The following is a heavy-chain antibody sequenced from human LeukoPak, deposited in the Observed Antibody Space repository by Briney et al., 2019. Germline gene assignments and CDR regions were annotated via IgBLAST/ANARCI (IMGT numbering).Heavy chain of an antibody. Sequence: GGSLRLSCAASGFTFSGYWMSWARQAPGKGLEWVASIKHDGSEIYSVGSVQGRFTISRDNARNSLFLQMNSPRDEDTAVYYCARGGRGDKSGYSYYDYWGHGTLVTASS. CDR3: ARGGRGDKSGYSYYDY. CDR2: IKHDGSEI. D-gene: IGHD3-22*01. J-gene: IGHJ4*01. V-gene: IGHV3-7*01. CDR1: GFTFSGYW.